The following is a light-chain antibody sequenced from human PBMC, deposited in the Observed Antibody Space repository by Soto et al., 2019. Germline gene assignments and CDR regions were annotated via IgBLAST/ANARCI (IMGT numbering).Light chain of an antibody. CDR2: DAS. Sequence: IQMTQSPSSLSASVGDRVTITCQASQDISNYLNWYQQKPGKAPKVLIYDASNLGTGVPSRFSGSGSGTDFTFSTSSLQPEDVATYYCQQYDGLPTFGQGTRLEIK. V-gene: IGKV1-33*01. CDR1: QDISNY. J-gene: IGKJ5*01. CDR3: QQYDGLPT.